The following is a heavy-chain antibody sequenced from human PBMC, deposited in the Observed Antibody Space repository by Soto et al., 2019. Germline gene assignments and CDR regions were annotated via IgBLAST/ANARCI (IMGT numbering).Heavy chain of an antibody. CDR1: GGTFSSYA. Sequence: QVQLVQSGAEVKKPGSSVKVSCKASGGTFSSYAISWVRQAPGQGLEWMGGIIPIFGTANYAQKFQGRVTITADESTSTAYMELSSLRSEDTAVYYCARGGYYDYVWGSYRYPYYYYCGMDVWGQGTTVTVSS. V-gene: IGHV1-69*01. D-gene: IGHD3-16*02. CDR2: IIPIFGTA. J-gene: IGHJ6*02. CDR3: ARGGYYDYVWGSYRYPYYYYCGMDV.